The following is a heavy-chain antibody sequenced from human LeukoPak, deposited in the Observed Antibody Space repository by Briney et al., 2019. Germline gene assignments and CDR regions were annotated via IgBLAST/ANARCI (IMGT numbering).Heavy chain of an antibody. D-gene: IGHD3-22*01. V-gene: IGHV5-51*01. J-gene: IGHJ3*01. CDR1: GYSFTSYW. Sequence: GESLQISCKGSGYSFTSYWIGWVRRMPGKGLEWMGIIYPGDSDTRYSPSFQGQVTISGDKSSSTVYLQWNSLKASDTAMYFCAKKRSSGYYDSGGYAIDAFDVWGQGTMVTVSS. CDR2: IYPGDSDT. CDR3: AKKRSSGYYDSGGYAIDAFDV.